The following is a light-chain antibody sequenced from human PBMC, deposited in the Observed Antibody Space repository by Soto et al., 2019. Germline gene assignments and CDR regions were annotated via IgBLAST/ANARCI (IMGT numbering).Light chain of an antibody. J-gene: IGKJ1*01. CDR1: QRVSSH. V-gene: IGKV3-15*01. CDR3: RQYNNWPWT. CDR2: AAS. Sequence: ETVMTQSPVTLSVSPGDTATLSCRASQRVSSHLAWYQQKPGQAPRLLIYAASTRATGIPVRFSGSGSETEFTLTIRSLQSEDFALYYCRQYNNWPWTFGQGTKVDIK.